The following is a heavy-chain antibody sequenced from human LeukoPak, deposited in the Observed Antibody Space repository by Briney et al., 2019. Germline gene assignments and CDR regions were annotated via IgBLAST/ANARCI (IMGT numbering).Heavy chain of an antibody. J-gene: IGHJ6*04. V-gene: IGHV1-46*01. D-gene: IGHD3-22*01. CDR1: GYTFTSYY. Sequence: ASVKVSCKASGYTFTSYYMHWVRQAPAQGLEWMGRINPSGGSTSYAQKFQGRVTMTRDTSTSTVYMELSSLRAEDTAVYYCARDSFYYDSSGYYSPPMHVWGKGTTVSVSS. CDR3: ARDSFYYDSSGYYSPPMHV. CDR2: INPSGGST.